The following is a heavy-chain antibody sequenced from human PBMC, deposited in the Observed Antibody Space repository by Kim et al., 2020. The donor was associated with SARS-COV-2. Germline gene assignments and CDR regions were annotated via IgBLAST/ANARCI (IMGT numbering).Heavy chain of an antibody. D-gene: IGHD3-9*01. V-gene: IGHV5-10-1*01. CDR2: IDPSDSYT. CDR1: GYSFTNYW. CDR3: ASGRIYYDILTGYSGYYYGMDV. Sequence: GESLKISCKGSGYSFTNYWISWVRQMPGKGLEWMGRIDPSDSYTNYSPSFQGHVTISADKSISTAYLQWSSLKASDTAMYYCASGRIYYDILTGYSGYYYGMDVWGQGTTVTVSS. J-gene: IGHJ6*02.